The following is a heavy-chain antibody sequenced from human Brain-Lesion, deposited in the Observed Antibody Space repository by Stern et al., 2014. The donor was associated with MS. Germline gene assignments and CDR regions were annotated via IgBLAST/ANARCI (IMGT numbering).Heavy chain of an antibody. D-gene: IGHD3-16*01. CDR2: IWYDGTEE. Sequence: PLVQSGGGVVQPGRSLRLSCAASGFTFENYGMHWVRQAPGKGLEWVALIWYDGTEEYYTDSVKGRFTIFRDNSKRILYLQMNRLRAEDTAVYYCARRRSLLGPYAMDVWGQGTPVIVSS. J-gene: IGHJ6*02. CDR1: GFTFENYG. V-gene: IGHV3-33*01. CDR3: ARRRSLLGPYAMDV.